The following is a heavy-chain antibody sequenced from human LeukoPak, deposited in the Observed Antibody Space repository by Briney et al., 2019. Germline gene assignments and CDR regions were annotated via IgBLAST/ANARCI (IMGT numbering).Heavy chain of an antibody. D-gene: IGHD3-10*01. V-gene: IGHV1-18*01. Sequence: APVKVSCKASGYTFTSYGISWVRQAPGQGLEWMGWISAYNGNTNYAQKLQGRVTMTTDISTSTAYMELRSLRSDDTAVYYCARGRAVGDYYGMDVWGQGTTVTVSS. CDR2: ISAYNGNT. CDR1: GYTFTSYG. J-gene: IGHJ6*02. CDR3: ARGRAVGDYYGMDV.